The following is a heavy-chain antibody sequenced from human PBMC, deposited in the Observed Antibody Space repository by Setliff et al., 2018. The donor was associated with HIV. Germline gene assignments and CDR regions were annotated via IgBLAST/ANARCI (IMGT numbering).Heavy chain of an antibody. CDR1: GYTFTSYG. CDR3: AMRPPADYYYMDV. CDR2: INTNTGNP. J-gene: IGHJ6*03. V-gene: IGHV7-4-1*02. Sequence: ASVKVSCKASGYTFTSYGISWVRQAPGQGLEWMGWINTNTGNPTYAQGFTGRFVFSLDTSVNTAYLQISSLKAEDTAVYYCAMRPPADYYYMDVWGKGTTVTVSS.